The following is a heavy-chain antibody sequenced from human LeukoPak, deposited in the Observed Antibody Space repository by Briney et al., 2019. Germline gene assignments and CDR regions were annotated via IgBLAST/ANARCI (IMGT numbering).Heavy chain of an antibody. CDR2: IYPGDSDI. D-gene: IGHD5-24*01. Sequence: GESLKISCKGSGYRFTTYWIGWVRQMPGKGLEWMGIIYPGDSDIRYRPSFRGQVTISADKSISTAYLQWSSLRASDTAMYYCARLISRGTGYNYLDDWGQRTLVTVSS. CDR3: ARLISRGTGYNYLDD. V-gene: IGHV5-51*01. J-gene: IGHJ4*02. CDR1: GYRFTTYW.